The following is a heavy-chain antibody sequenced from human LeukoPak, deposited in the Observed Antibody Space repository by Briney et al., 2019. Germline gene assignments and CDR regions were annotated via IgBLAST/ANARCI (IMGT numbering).Heavy chain of an antibody. D-gene: IGHD3-22*01. CDR1: GYTFTSYG. V-gene: IGHV1-18*01. CDR3: ARSTRITMIVVASNYFVY. CDR2: ISAYNGNT. Sequence: ASVKVSCKASGYTFTSYGISWVRQAPGQGLEWMGWISAYNGNTNYAQKLQGRVTMTTDTSTSTAYMELRSLRSDDTAVYYCARSTRITMIVVASNYFVYWGQGTLVTVSS. J-gene: IGHJ4*02.